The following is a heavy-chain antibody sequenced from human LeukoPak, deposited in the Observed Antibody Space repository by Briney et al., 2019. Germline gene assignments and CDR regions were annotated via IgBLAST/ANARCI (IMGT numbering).Heavy chain of an antibody. D-gene: IGHD6-13*01. Sequence: PSETLSLTCTVSGYSITNGFYWVWVRQPPGKGLEWIGTFYHSGSTYFNPSLESRVTISVDTSKNQFSLRLTSVTAADTAVYYCARGCHGDSSSWYQGCIAYYGMDVWGQGTTVTVSS. CDR1: GYSITNGFY. CDR2: FYHSGST. CDR3: ARGCHGDSSSWYQGCIAYYGMDV. V-gene: IGHV4-38-2*02. J-gene: IGHJ6*02.